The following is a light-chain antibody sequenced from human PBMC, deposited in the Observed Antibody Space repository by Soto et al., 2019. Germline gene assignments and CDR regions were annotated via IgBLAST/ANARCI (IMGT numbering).Light chain of an antibody. Sequence: QPVLTQPPSASGSPGQSVTISCTGTSSDVGGYNYVSRYQQHPGKAPKLMIYEVSKRPSGVPDRFSGSKSGNTASLTVSGLQAEDEADYYCSSYAGSNSVVFGGGTKLTVL. J-gene: IGLJ2*01. V-gene: IGLV2-8*01. CDR1: SSDVGGYNY. CDR2: EVS. CDR3: SSYAGSNSVV.